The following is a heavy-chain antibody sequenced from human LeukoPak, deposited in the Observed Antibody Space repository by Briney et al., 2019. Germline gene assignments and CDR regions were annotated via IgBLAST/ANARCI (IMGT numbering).Heavy chain of an antibody. D-gene: IGHD1-26*01. CDR2: ISSSSNYI. CDR1: GFTFSSYS. CDR3: ARDPRILQKGAFDI. J-gene: IGHJ3*02. Sequence: GGSLRLSCAASGFTFSSYSMNWVRQAPGKGLEWVSSISSSSNYIYYADSVKGRFTISRDNAKNSLYLQMNSLRAEDTAVYYCARDPRILQKGAFDIWGQGTMVTVSS. V-gene: IGHV3-21*01.